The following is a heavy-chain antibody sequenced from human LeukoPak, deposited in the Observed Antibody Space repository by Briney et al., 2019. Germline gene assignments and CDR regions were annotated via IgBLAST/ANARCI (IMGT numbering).Heavy chain of an antibody. CDR2: IIPIFGTA. CDR1: GGTFSSNA. CDR3: ARGPAGSRATLAT. J-gene: IGHJ5*02. Sequence: SVKVSCKASGGTFSSNAISWVRQAPGQGLEWMGGIIPIFGTANYAQKFQGRVTITADESTSTAYMELSSLRSEDTAVYYCARGPAGSRATLATWGQGTLVTVSS. V-gene: IGHV1-69*13. D-gene: IGHD6-19*01.